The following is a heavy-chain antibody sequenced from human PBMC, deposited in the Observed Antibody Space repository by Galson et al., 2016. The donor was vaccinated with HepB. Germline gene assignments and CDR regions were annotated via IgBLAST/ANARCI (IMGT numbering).Heavy chain of an antibody. V-gene: IGHV1-18*01. D-gene: IGHD1-1*01. CDR1: GYTFTTYD. Sequence: SVKVSCKASGYTFTTYDNNWVRQAPGQGPEWMGWISAYNGNTNYAQNLQGRVTMTTDTVTSTVYLELRILTSDDTAMYYCARNPFLQRGLDYWGQGTLVTVSS. CDR3: ARNPFLQRGLDY. J-gene: IGHJ4*02. CDR2: ISAYNGNT.